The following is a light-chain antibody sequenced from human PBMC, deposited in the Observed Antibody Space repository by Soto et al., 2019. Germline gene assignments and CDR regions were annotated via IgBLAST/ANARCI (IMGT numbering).Light chain of an antibody. CDR3: QQYGSSRSYT. V-gene: IGKV3-20*01. CDR1: QSISSVY. J-gene: IGKJ2*01. Sequence: EIVLTQSPGTLSLPPGERATLSCRASQSISSVYLAWYQQKPGQAPRLLIYGASTRATGIPDRFSGSGSGTDFTLTISRLEPEDFAVYYCQQYGSSRSYTFGQGTNVELK. CDR2: GAS.